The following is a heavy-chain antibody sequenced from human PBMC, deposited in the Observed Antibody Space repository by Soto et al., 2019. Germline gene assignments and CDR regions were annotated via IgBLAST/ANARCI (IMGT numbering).Heavy chain of an antibody. J-gene: IGHJ4*02. D-gene: IGHD2-2*01. Sequence: SEPLSLTCTVSGGSISSGGYYWSWIRQHPGKGLEWIGYIYYSGSTYYNPSLKSRVTISVDTSKNQFSLKLSSVTAADTAVYYCASLTNPNQPFDYWGQGTLVTVSS. CDR3: ASLTNPNQPFDY. CDR2: IYYSGST. CDR1: GGSISSGGYY. V-gene: IGHV4-31*03.